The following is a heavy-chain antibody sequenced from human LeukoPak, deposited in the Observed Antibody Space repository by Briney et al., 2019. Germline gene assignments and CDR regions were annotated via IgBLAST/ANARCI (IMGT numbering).Heavy chain of an antibody. Sequence: PGGSLRLSCAASGFTFSSYAMSWVRQAPGKGLEWVSAISGSGGSTYYADSVKGRFTISRDNSKNTLYLQMNSLRAEDTAVYYCAKDENDYYGSGSYYNYWGQGTLVTVSS. CDR3: AKDENDYYGSGSYYNY. J-gene: IGHJ4*02. CDR1: GFTFSSYA. CDR2: ISGSGGST. D-gene: IGHD3-10*01. V-gene: IGHV3-23*01.